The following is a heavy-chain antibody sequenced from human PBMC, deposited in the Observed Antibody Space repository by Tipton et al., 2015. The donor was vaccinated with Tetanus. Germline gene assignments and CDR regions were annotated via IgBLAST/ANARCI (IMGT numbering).Heavy chain of an antibody. J-gene: IGHJ3*02. Sequence: TLSLTCAVHGGSLSRYYWTWIRQPPGKGLEWIGEVDDSGSTNYSPSLKSRVTISLDTSKNEFSLKLTSVTAADTAVYYCARDSPGIAVAAGAGAFDIWGQGTMVTVSS. CDR2: VDDSGST. CDR1: GGSLSRYY. D-gene: IGHD6-19*01. CDR3: ARDSPGIAVAAGAGAFDI. V-gene: IGHV4-34*01.